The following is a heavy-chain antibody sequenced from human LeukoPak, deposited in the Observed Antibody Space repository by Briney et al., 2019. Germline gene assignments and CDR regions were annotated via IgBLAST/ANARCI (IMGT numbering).Heavy chain of an antibody. Sequence: PSETLSLTCTVSGYSISSGYYWGWIRQPPGKGLEWIGSIYHSGSTYYNPSLKSRVTISVDTSKNQFSLKLSSVTAADTAVYYCAREKIGYYDGSGRGWFDPWGQGTLVTVSS. CDR2: IYHSGST. D-gene: IGHD3-22*01. V-gene: IGHV4-38-2*02. CDR3: AREKIGYYDGSGRGWFDP. J-gene: IGHJ5*02. CDR1: GYSISSGYY.